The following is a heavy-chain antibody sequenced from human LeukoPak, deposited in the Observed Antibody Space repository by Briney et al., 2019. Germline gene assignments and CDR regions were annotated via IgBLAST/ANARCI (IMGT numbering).Heavy chain of an antibody. Sequence: PSETLSLTCTVSGGSISSYYWSWIRQPPGKGLEWIGYIYYSGSTNYNPSLKSRVTISVDTSKNQFSLKLSSVTAADTAVYYCARNGYDILTGYSAVKFDPWGQGTLVTVSS. CDR2: IYYSGST. D-gene: IGHD3-9*01. V-gene: IGHV4-59*01. CDR1: GGSISSYY. CDR3: ARNGYDILTGYSAVKFDP. J-gene: IGHJ5*02.